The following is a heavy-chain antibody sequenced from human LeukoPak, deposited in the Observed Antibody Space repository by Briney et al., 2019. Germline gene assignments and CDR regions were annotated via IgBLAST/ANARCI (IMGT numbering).Heavy chain of an antibody. CDR1: GYTLTELS. J-gene: IGHJ4*02. CDR2: FDPEDGET. Sequence: GASVKVSCKVSGYTLTELSMHRVRQAPGKGLEWMGGFDPEDGETIYAQKFQGRVTMTEDTSTDTAYMELSSLRSEDTAVYYCATPRVRGVIRDPFDYWGQGTLVTVSS. CDR3: ATPRVRGVIRDPFDY. D-gene: IGHD3-10*01. V-gene: IGHV1-24*01.